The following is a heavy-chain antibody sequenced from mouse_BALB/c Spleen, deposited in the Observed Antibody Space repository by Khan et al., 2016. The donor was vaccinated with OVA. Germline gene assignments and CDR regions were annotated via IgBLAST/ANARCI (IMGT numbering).Heavy chain of an antibody. CDR2: ISSGGSYT. V-gene: IGHV5-9-3*01. Sequence: EVELVESGGGLVKPGGSLKLSCAASGFTFSSYALSWVRQTPEKRLEWVATISSGGSYTYYPGSVKGRFTISRDNARNTLYLQMSSLRSEDTAMYYCARTPGYYGSNYFDYWGKAPLSQSPQ. CDR3: ARTPGYYGSNYFDY. J-gene: IGHJ2*01. CDR1: GFTFSSYA. D-gene: IGHD1-1*01.